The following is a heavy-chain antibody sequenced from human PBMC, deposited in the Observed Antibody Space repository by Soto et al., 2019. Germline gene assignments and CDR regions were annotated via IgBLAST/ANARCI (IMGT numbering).Heavy chain of an antibody. CDR3: AKGGKYSSSWLDY. J-gene: IGHJ4*02. Sequence: EVQLLESGENLIQPGGSLRLSCAASGFTFSSCAMNWVRQAPGKGLEWVSVISGSGGSTYYADSVKGRFTISRDNSKNTLYLQMNSLRAEDTAVYYCAKGGKYSSSWLDYWGQGTLVTVSS. D-gene: IGHD6-13*01. CDR2: ISGSGGST. V-gene: IGHV3-23*01. CDR1: GFTFSSCA.